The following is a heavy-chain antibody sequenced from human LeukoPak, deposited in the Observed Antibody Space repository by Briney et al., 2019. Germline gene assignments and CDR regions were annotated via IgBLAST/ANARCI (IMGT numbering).Heavy chain of an antibody. CDR3: ARCSGNGYDYSWFDP. Sequence: SETVSLPRSVSGGSLSTYYWNWMRQPAGKGLEWSGRIYTSGSTNYHPSLKSRITMSVDASKNQFSLKLSSVTAADTAVYYCARCSGNGYDYSWFDPWGQGTLVTVSS. V-gene: IGHV4-4*07. CDR2: IYTSGST. CDR1: GGSLSTYY. J-gene: IGHJ5*02. D-gene: IGHD5-12*01.